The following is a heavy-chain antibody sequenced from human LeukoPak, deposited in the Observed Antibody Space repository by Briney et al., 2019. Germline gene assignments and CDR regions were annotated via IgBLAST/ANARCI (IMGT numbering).Heavy chain of an antibody. CDR2: ISAYNGNT. J-gene: IGHJ3*02. V-gene: IGHV1-18*04. CDR3: ARLWFGELFRHAFDI. CDR1: GYTFTSYG. Sequence: ASVKVSCKASGYTFTSYGISWVRQAPGQGLEWMGWISAYNGNTNYAQKLQGRVTMTTDTSTSTAYMELRSLRSDDTAVYYCARLWFGELFRHAFDIWGQGTMVTVSS. D-gene: IGHD3-10*01.